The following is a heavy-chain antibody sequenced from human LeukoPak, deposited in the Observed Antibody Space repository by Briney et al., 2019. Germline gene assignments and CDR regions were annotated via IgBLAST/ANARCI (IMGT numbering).Heavy chain of an antibody. Sequence: GGSLRLSCAASGFTFSNYGMYWVRQAPGKGLEWVTFMRYDGSYQYYEDSVRVRFTISRDTSKNTLYLQMSSLTPQDTAIYYCAKDSIPSTAGPYYLDYWGQGTLVSVSS. J-gene: IGHJ4*02. V-gene: IGHV3-30*02. CDR2: MRYDGSYQ. CDR3: AKDSIPSTAGPYYLDY. D-gene: IGHD2-2*02. CDR1: GFTFSNYG.